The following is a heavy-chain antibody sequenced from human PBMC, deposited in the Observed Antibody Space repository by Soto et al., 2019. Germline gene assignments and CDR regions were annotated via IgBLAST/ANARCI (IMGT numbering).Heavy chain of an antibody. Sequence: QVQLMQSGAEVKKPGASVKVSCKASGDTFTEYYIHWVRQAPGQGLEWMGTVNPSGGHTTYAQHFLGRVTMTSDTATSTLYMELTSLTSDDTSVYYCARGGQVVVVTAALDYWGQGTLVTVSS. CDR2: VNPSGGHT. J-gene: IGHJ4*02. V-gene: IGHV1-46*01. CDR1: GDTFTEYY. D-gene: IGHD2-21*02. CDR3: ARGGQVVVVTAALDY.